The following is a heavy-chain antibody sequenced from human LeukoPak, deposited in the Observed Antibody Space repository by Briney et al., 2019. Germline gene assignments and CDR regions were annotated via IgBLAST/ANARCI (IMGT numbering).Heavy chain of an antibody. CDR1: GGSISSSTYY. V-gene: IGHV4-39*01. Sequence: SETLSLTCTVSGGSISSSTYYWGWIRQPPGKGLECIGNIYYSGSTYYNPSLKSRVTISVDTSKNRFSLKLSSVTAADTAVYYCARRRWGYSFSNAFDIWGQGTMVTVSS. J-gene: IGHJ3*02. CDR3: ARRRWGYSFSNAFDI. CDR2: IYYSGST. D-gene: IGHD5-18*01.